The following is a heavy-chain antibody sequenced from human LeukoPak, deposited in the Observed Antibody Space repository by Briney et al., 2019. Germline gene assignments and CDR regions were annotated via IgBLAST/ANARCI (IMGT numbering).Heavy chain of an antibody. D-gene: IGHD3-22*01. CDR2: IIPILGIA. CDR3: ARVDYYDSSGYYYVPSGY. CDR1: GGTFSSYA. Sequence: ASVKVFCKASGGTFSSYAISWVRQAPGQGLEWMGRIIPILGIANYAQKFQGRVTITADKSTSTAYMELSSLRSEDTAVYYCARVDYYDSSGYYYVPSGYWGQGTLVTVSS. V-gene: IGHV1-69*04. J-gene: IGHJ4*02.